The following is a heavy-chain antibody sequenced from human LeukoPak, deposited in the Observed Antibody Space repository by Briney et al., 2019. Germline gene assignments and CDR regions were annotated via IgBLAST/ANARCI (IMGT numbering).Heavy chain of an antibody. V-gene: IGHV1-69*13. CDR1: GGTFSSYA. J-gene: IGHJ4*02. D-gene: IGHD3-16*02. CDR2: IIPIFGTA. CDR3: ARDLGDYVWGSYRQGDVDY. Sequence: SVKVSCKASGGTFSSYAISLVRQAPGQGLEWMGGIIPIFGTANYAQKFQGRVTITADESTSTAYMELSSLRSEDTAVYYCARDLGDYVWGSYRQGDVDYWGQGTLVTVSS.